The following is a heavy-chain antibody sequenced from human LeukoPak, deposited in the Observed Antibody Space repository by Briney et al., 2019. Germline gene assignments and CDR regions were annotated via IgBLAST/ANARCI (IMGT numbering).Heavy chain of an antibody. CDR1: GYSFSGYY. CDR3: ARGSGYSGYDYTFDY. J-gene: IGHJ4*02. D-gene: IGHD5-12*01. Sequence: ASVKVSCKASGYSFSGYYMHWVRQAPGKGLEWMGWINPKSGDTDYAQKFQGRVTMTRDTSISTAYMELSSLRSEDTAVYYCARGSGYSGYDYTFDYWGQGTLVTVSS. V-gene: IGHV1-2*02. CDR2: INPKSGDT.